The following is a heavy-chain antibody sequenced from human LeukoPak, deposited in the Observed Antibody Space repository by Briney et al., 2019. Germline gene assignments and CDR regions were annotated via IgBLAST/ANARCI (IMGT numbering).Heavy chain of an antibody. CDR2: ISYDGSNK. D-gene: IGHD3-9*01. CDR1: GFTFSSYA. Sequence: GGSLRLSCAASGFTFSSYAMHWVRQAPGKGLEWVAVISYDGSNKYYADSVKGRFTISRDNSKNTLYLQMNSLRAEDTAVYYCARELGYDILTGPLYWGQGTLVTVSS. CDR3: ARELGYDILTGPLY. V-gene: IGHV3-30-3*01. J-gene: IGHJ4*02.